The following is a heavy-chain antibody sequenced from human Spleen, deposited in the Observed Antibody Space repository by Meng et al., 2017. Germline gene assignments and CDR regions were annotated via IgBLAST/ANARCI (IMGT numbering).Heavy chain of an antibody. V-gene: IGHV1-2*06. D-gene: IGHD6-13*01. J-gene: IGHJ4*02. CDR1: GYTFTAYW. Sequence: QVHRVQSGAELKNPWASVKVSCKPFGYTFTAYWLHWVRLAPGQGLEWRGRINPKSGDTHYAQKFQARVTMTGDTSISTAYMELSGLRSDDTAMYYCARDEDISAAGKLFGDYWGQGTLVTVSS. CDR3: ARDEDISAAGKLFGDY. CDR2: INPKSGDT.